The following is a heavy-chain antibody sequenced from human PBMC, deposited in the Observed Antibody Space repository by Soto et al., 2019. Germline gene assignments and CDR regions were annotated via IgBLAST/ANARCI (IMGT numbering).Heavy chain of an antibody. Sequence: GSLRLSCAASGFTFSSYAMSWVRQAPGKGLEWVSAISGSGGSTYYADSVKGRFTISRDNSKNTLYLQMNSLRAEDTAVYYCAKSKFITMIVVVISGTFFDYWGQGTLVTVSS. CDR2: ISGSGGST. CDR1: GFTFSSYA. J-gene: IGHJ4*02. CDR3: AKSKFITMIVVVISGTFFDY. V-gene: IGHV3-23*01. D-gene: IGHD3-22*01.